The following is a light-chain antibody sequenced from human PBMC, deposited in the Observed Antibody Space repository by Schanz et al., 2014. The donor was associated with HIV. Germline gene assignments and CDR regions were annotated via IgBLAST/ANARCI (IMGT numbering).Light chain of an antibody. J-gene: IGLJ3*02. V-gene: IGLV1-40*01. CDR2: EVS. CDR3: SSYAATSNVL. CDR1: SSNIGAGYD. Sequence: QSVLTQPPSVSGAPGQRVTISCAGRSSNIGAGYDVHWYQQFPRTAPKLMIYEVSKRPSGVPDRLSGSKSGNTASLTVSGLQADDEADYYCSSYAATSNVLFGGGTKLTVL.